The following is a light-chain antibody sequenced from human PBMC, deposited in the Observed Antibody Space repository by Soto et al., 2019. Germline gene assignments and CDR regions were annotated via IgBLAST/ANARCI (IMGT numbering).Light chain of an antibody. V-gene: IGKV1-5*01. CDR3: QQYNSYSLT. J-gene: IGKJ1*01. Sequence: DIQMTQSPSTLSATAGDRFTITCRASQSISSWLAWYQQKPGKAPKLLIYDASSLESGVPSRFSGSGSGTEFTLTISSLQPDDFATYYCQQYNSYSLTFGQGTKVDIK. CDR2: DAS. CDR1: QSISSW.